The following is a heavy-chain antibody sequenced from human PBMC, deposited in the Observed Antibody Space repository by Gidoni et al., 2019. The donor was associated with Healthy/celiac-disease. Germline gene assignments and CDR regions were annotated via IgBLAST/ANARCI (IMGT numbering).Heavy chain of an antibody. J-gene: IGHJ4*02. CDR2: STSDGRST. D-gene: IGHD4-4*01. CDR1: GFTFSSYW. V-gene: IGHV3-74*01. Sequence: EVQLVEDGGGLVQTGGAMRLSCAASGFTFSSYWLHWVSQDTGKGLVWVARSTSDGRSTSYAGSVKGRFTISRANAKNTLYLQMNSLRAEDTAVYYCASDHTVPTFYFDYWGQGTLVTVSS. CDR3: ASDHTVPTFYFDY.